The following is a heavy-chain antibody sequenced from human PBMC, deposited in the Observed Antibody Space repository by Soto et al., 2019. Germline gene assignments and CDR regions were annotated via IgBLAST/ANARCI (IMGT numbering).Heavy chain of an antibody. J-gene: IGHJ4*02. CDR2: IKQDGTSK. CDR3: ARLRFILTERDFDS. V-gene: IGHV3-7*05. Sequence: EVQLVESGGGLVQPGGSLRLSCEASGFTFTSYWMSWVRQAPGKGLEWVANIKQDGTSKYYADSVKGRFTVSRDNAKSSLHLQIDSLRDDDTAVYRCARLRFILTERDFDSWGQGTLVTVSS. CDR1: GFTFTSYW. D-gene: IGHD3-16*01.